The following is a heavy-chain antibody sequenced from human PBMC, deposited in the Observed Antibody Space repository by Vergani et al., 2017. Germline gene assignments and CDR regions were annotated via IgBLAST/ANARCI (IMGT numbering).Heavy chain of an antibody. CDR2: MNPTSGNS. Sequence: QVLLVQSGAEVKKPGAQALASCKASGSTFTSYDINWVRQATGQGLEWMGWMNPTSGNSGYAQKFQGRVTMTRNTSISTAYMELSSLRSGDTAVYYCARAYYDFWSGYYNAFDIWGQGTMVTVSS. D-gene: IGHD3-3*01. V-gene: IGHV1-8*01. CDR1: GSTFTSYD. CDR3: ARAYYDFWSGYYNAFDI. J-gene: IGHJ3*02.